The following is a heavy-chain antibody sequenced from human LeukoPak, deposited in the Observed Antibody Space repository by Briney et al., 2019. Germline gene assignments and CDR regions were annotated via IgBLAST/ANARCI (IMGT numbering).Heavy chain of an antibody. CDR2: IYYSGST. Sequence: SGTLSLTCTVSGGSISSHYWSWIRQPPGKGLEWIGYIYYSGSTDYNPSLKTRVTISVDTSKNQFSLKLSSVAAADTAVYYCARWRSSSSYEAFDIWGQGTLVPVFS. CDR1: GGSISSHY. D-gene: IGHD6-6*01. V-gene: IGHV4-59*08. J-gene: IGHJ3*02. CDR3: ARWRSSSSYEAFDI.